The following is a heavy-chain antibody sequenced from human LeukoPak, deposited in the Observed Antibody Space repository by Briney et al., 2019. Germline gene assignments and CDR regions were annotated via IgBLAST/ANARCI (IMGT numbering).Heavy chain of an antibody. CDR1: GHIFTAYY. V-gene: IGHV1-2*02. Sequence: GASVKVSRKASGHIFTAYYMFWVRQAPGQGLEWMGWINPNSGGTNLAPNFQGRVTLTSDTSISTAYMELSGLTSDDTAVYFCATYYSDTSARDWGQGTLVTVSS. J-gene: IGHJ4*02. CDR2: INPNSGGT. CDR3: ATYYSDTSARD. D-gene: IGHD3-10*01.